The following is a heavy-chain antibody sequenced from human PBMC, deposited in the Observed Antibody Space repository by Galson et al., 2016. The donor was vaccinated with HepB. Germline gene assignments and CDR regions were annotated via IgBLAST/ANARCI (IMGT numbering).Heavy chain of an antibody. Sequence: SLRLSCAASGFTFSDYAMTWVRQAPGKGLEWVSDISGSGRNTYYAASVKGRFTISRDNSKNTLYLQMNSLRAEDTAVYYCAKSLTGWQGLSGLDYWGQGTLVTVSS. CDR1: GFTFSDYA. CDR2: ISGSGRNT. V-gene: IGHV3-23*01. CDR3: AKSLTGWQGLSGLDY. D-gene: IGHD3-10*01. J-gene: IGHJ4*02.